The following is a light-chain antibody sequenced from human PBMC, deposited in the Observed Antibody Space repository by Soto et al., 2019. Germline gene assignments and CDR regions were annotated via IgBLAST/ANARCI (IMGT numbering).Light chain of an antibody. Sequence: QSALTQPASGSGSPGQSTTISCPGTTNAIGGFNYVSWYQQHPGKAPKLMIYEVSNRPSGVSNRFSGSKSGNTASLTISGLQAEDEADYYCSSYTSSSAVLFGGGTKVTVL. CDR1: TNAIGGFNY. J-gene: IGLJ3*02. V-gene: IGLV2-14*01. CDR3: SSYTSSSAVL. CDR2: EVS.